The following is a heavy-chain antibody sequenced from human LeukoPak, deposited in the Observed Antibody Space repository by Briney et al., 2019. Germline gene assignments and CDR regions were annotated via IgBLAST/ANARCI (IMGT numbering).Heavy chain of an antibody. V-gene: IGHV4-59*01. J-gene: IGHJ5*02. CDR2: IYYSGST. Sequence: SETLSLTCTVSGGSISSYYWSWIRQPPGKGLEWIGYIYYSGSTNYNPSLKSRVTISVDTSKNQFSLKLSSVTAADTAVYYCARDPSSGYDRGWFDPWGQGTLVTVSS. CDR1: GGSISSYY. D-gene: IGHD5-12*01. CDR3: ARDPSSGYDRGWFDP.